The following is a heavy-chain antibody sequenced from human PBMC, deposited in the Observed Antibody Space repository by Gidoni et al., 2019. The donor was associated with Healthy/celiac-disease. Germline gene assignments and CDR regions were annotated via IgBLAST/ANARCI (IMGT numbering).Heavy chain of an antibody. Sequence: VQLVESGGGVVQPGRSLRLSCAASGFTFSSYGMHWVRQAPGKGLEWVAVISYDGSNKYYADSVKGRFTISRDNSKNTLYLQMNSLRAEDTAVYYCAKDTPDYWGQGTLVTVSS. CDR1: GFTFSSYG. V-gene: IGHV3-30*18. CDR2: ISYDGSNK. CDR3: AKDTPDY. J-gene: IGHJ4*02.